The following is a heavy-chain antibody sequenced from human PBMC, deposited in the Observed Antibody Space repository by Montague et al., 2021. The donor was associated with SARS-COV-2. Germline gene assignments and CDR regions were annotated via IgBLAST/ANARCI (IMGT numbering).Heavy chain of an antibody. V-gene: IGHV4-34*01. Sequence: SETLSLTCAVYGGSFSGYYWSWIRQPPGKGLEWIGEITQSESPNYNLSLKSRVSISIDKSKNQFSLNVTSVTAADTALYYCARGSGNFRIDDWGLGSMVTVSS. CDR1: GGSFSGYY. D-gene: IGHD5-12*01. J-gene: IGHJ4*02. CDR2: ITQSESP. CDR3: ARGSGNFRIDD.